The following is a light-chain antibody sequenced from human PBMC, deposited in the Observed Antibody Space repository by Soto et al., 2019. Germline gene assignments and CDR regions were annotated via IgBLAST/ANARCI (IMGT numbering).Light chain of an antibody. V-gene: IGKV4-1*01. CDR1: QSVLYSSNNKNY. CDR3: QQYYSTPIT. Sequence: DIVMTQSPDSLAVSLGERVTINCKSSQSVLYSSNNKNYLAWYQQKPGQPPKLLIYWASTRESGVPDRFSGSGSGTDFTLTISSLQAEDVAVYYCQQYYSTPITFGQGTRLEI. CDR2: WAS. J-gene: IGKJ5*01.